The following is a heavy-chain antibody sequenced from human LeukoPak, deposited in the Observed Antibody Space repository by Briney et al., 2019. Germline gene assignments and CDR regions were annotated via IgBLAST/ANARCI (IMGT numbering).Heavy chain of an antibody. Sequence: SETLSLTCAVYGGSFSGYYWSWIRQPPGKGLEWIGEINHSGSTNYNPSLKSRVTISVDTSKNQFSLKLSSVTAADTAVYYCARHGSVVVPAARGDWFDPWGQGTLVTVSS. CDR1: GGSFSGYY. V-gene: IGHV4-34*01. CDR3: ARHGSVVVPAARGDWFDP. D-gene: IGHD2-2*01. J-gene: IGHJ5*02. CDR2: INHSGST.